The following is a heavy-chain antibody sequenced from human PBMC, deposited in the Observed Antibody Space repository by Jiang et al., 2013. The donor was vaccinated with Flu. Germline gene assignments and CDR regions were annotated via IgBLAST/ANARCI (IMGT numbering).Heavy chain of an antibody. CDR3: ARRNIAAVDY. CDR2: IFPADSDT. CDR1: GYNFPPYW. V-gene: IGHV5-51*03. J-gene: IGHJ4*02. Sequence: PGESLKISCKTSGYNFPPYWIAWVRQTPGKGLEWMGSIFPADSDTTYSPPFQGQVTISVDKSVDTAYLEWNSLTASDTAIYYCARRNIAAVDYWGQGTQVIVSS. D-gene: IGHD6-6*01.